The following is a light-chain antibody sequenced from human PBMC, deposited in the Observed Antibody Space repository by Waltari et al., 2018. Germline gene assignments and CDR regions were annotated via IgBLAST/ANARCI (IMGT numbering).Light chain of an antibody. CDR1: QSLSSN. CDR2: GAS. V-gene: IGKV3-15*01. Sequence: EILMTQSPATLSVSPGERATLSCRASQSLSSNLAWYQQKPGQAPRLLIYGASTRATGIPARFSGSGSGTEFTLTISSLQSEDFAVYYCQQYNNWPPWWTFGQGTKVEIK. J-gene: IGKJ1*01. CDR3: QQYNNWPPWWT.